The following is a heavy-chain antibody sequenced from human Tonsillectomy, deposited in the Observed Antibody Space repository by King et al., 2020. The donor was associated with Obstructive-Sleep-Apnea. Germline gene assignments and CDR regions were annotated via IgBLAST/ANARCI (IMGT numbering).Heavy chain of an antibody. Sequence: VQLVESGAEVKEPGASVKVSCRVSGYTLTELSIHWVRQAPGKGLEWMGGFDPKDGETIYAQKFQGRVTMTEDTSTDTAYMELSSLRSEDTAVYYCSTLYGDYKIDYWAQGTLVTVSS. CDR3: STLYGDYKIDY. V-gene: IGHV1-24*01. J-gene: IGHJ4*02. CDR1: GYTLTELS. D-gene: IGHD4-17*01. CDR2: FDPKDGET.